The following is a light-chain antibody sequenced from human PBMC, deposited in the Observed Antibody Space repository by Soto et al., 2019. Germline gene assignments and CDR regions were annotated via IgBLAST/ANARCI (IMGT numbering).Light chain of an antibody. CDR1: QSVLYSPNNKNY. V-gene: IGKV4-1*01. Sequence: DIVMTQSPDSLAVSLGERATINCKSSQSVLYSPNNKNYLSWYQQKPGQPPKLLIYWASTRESGVPDRFSGSGSGTDFTLTISSLEPEDSAVYYCQQRHVWPITFGQGTRLEIK. CDR2: WAS. J-gene: IGKJ5*01. CDR3: QQRHVWPIT.